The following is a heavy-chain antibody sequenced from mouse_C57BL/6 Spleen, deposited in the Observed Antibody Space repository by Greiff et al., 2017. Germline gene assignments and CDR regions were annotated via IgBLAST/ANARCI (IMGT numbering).Heavy chain of an antibody. CDR3: ARLGYYDGYYAMDY. V-gene: IGHV1-69*01. D-gene: IGHD1-1*01. CDR1: GYTFTSYW. CDR2: IDPSDSYT. J-gene: IGHJ4*01. Sequence: VQLQQPGAELVMPGASVKLSCKASGYTFTSYWMHWVKQRPGQGLEWIGEIDPSDSYTNYNQKFKGKTTLTIDKSSSTAYMQLSSLKSEGSAVYYCARLGYYDGYYAMDYWGQGTTVTVSS.